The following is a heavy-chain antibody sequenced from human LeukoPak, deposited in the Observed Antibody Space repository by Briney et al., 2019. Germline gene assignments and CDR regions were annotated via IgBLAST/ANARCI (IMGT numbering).Heavy chain of an antibody. V-gene: IGHV1-8*01. CDR3: ARGGSGYSSGWYIGNYYYYYGMDV. Sequence: ASVKVSCKASGYTFTSYDINWVRQATGQGLEWMGWMNPNSGNTGYAQKFQGRVTMTRNTSISTAYMELSSLRSEDTAVYYCARGGSGYSSGWYIGNYYYYYGMDVWGQGTTVTVSS. CDR1: GYTFTSYD. J-gene: IGHJ6*02. D-gene: IGHD6-19*01. CDR2: MNPNSGNT.